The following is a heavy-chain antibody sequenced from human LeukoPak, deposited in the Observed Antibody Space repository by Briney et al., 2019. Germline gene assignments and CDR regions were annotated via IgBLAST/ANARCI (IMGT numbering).Heavy chain of an antibody. CDR2: ISAYNGNT. J-gene: IGHJ4*02. D-gene: IGHD3-3*01. CDR1: GYTFTSYG. Sequence: ASVKVSCKASGYTFTSYGISWVRQAPGQGLEWMGWISAYNGNTNYAQKLQGRVTMTTDTSTSTAYMELRSLRSDDTAVYYCARDRGGYYDFWSGYSTYDFDYWGQGTLVTVSS. V-gene: IGHV1-18*01. CDR3: ARDRGGYYDFWSGYSTYDFDY.